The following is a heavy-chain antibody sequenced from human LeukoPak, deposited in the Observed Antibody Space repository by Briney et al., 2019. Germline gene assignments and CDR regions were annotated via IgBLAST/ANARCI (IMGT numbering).Heavy chain of an antibody. CDR3: ASSTSGSYYLAFDI. V-gene: IGHV3-48*02. CDR2: ISSSSSTI. D-gene: IGHD1-26*01. J-gene: IGHJ3*02. CDR1: GFTFSSYS. Sequence: GGSLRLSCAASGFTFSSYSMNWVRQAPGKGLEWVSYISSSSSTIYYADSVKGRLTISRDNAKNSLYLQMNGLRDEDTAVYYCASSTSGSYYLAFDIWGQGTMVTVSS.